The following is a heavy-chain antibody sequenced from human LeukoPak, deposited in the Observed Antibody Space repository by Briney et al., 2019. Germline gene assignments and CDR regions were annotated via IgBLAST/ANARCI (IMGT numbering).Heavy chain of an antibody. J-gene: IGHJ4*02. CDR2: IYPGDSDT. V-gene: IGHV5-51*01. CDR3: ARRSRGLEDGYFDY. CDR1: GYSFPNYW. D-gene: IGHD3-16*01. Sequence: GESLKISCKAPGYSFPNYWNGWGRQMSGKGLEWMASIYPGDSDTKYSPSFQGQVTISADKSISTAYLQWSSLKASDTAMYYCARRSRGLEDGYFDYWGQGTLVIVSS.